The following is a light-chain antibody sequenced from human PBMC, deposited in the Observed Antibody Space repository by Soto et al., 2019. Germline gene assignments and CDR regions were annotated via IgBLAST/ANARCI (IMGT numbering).Light chain of an antibody. CDR3: YSYTPSSTYV. CDR2: DVS. CDR1: SSDVGGYNY. Sequence: QSALTQPASVSGSPGQSITISCTGTSSDVGGYNYVSWYQQHPPKAPKLMIYDVSNRPSGVSDRFSGSKSGNTASLTISGLQAEDEADYYCYSYTPSSTYVFGTGTKLTVL. V-gene: IGLV2-14*01. J-gene: IGLJ1*01.